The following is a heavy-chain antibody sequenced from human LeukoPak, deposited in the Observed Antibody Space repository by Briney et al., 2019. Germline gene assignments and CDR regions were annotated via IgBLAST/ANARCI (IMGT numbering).Heavy chain of an antibody. V-gene: IGHV3-11*04. J-gene: IGHJ4*02. Sequence: GGSLRLSCAASGFTFSDYYMSWIRQAPGKGLEWVSYISSSGSTIYYADSVKGRFTISRDNAKNSLYLRMNSLRAEDTAVYYCARHLSGVTGYSYGRGIDYWGQGTLVTVSS. CDR3: ARHLSGVTGYSYGRGIDY. D-gene: IGHD5-18*01. CDR1: GFTFSDYY. CDR2: ISSSGSTI.